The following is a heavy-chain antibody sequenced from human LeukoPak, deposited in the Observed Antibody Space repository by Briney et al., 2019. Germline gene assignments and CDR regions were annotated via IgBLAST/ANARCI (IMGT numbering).Heavy chain of an antibody. V-gene: IGHV4-34*01. CDR2: INGSTSN. CDR1: GGSFRGYY. CDR3: ARGKGKAAAGTWYFDL. J-gene: IGHJ2*01. Sequence: SETLSLTCAVYGGSFRGYYWSWIRQPPGRGLEWIVDINGSTSNTHNSPLKSRMTMSTDTCKTHFSVKTRCVTAADTAVYYCARGKGKAAAGTWYFDLWGRGTLVTVSS. D-gene: IGHD6-13*01.